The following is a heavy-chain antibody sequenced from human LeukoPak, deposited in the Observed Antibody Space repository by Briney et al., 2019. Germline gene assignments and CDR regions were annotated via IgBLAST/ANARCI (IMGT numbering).Heavy chain of an antibody. CDR3: VRLVDLGAFDI. J-gene: IGHJ3*02. CDR1: GYSFTSYW. CDR2: IYPGDSNI. D-gene: IGHD3-3*01. Sequence: GESLKISCKGSGYSFTSYWIGWVRQMPEKGLGWMGIIYPGDSNIRYGPSFQGQVTVSADKSISTAYLQWRSLKASDTAMYYCVRLVDLGAFDIWGQGTMVTVSS. V-gene: IGHV5-51*01.